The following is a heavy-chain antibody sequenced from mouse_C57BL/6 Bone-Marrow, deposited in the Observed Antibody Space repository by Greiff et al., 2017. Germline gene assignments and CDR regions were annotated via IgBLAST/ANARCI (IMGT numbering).Heavy chain of an antibody. V-gene: IGHV3-1*01. CDR3: ARSYYYGSSYYFDY. Sequence: EVMLVESGPGMVKPSQSLSLTCTVTGYSITSGYDWHWIRHFPGNKLEWMGYISYSGSTNYNPSLKSRISITNDTSKNHFFLKLNSVTTEDTATYYCARSYYYGSSYYFDYWGQGTTLTVSS. J-gene: IGHJ2*01. D-gene: IGHD1-1*01. CDR1: GYSITSGYD. CDR2: ISYSGST.